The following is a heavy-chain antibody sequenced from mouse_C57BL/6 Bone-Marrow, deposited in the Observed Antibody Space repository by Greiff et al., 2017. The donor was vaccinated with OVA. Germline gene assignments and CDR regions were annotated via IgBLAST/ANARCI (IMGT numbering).Heavy chain of an antibody. V-gene: IGHV1-7*01. CDR2: INPSSGDT. J-gene: IGHJ1*03. CDR1: GYTFTSYW. CDR3: ARSGFVTAVLGDCDG. D-gene: IGHD1-1*01. Sequence: VQLQQSGAELAKPGASVKLSCKASGYTFTSYWMHWVKQRPGQGLEWIGYINPSSGDTKYNQKFKDKATLTVDKSSSTAYMQLSSLTYEDSAVYYWARSGFVTAVLGDCDGWGTGTTVTVSS.